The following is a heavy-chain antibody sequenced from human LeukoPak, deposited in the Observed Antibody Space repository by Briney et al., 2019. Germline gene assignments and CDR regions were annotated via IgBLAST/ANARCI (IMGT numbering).Heavy chain of an antibody. CDR3: ARDSGYSYGPYFDY. J-gene: IGHJ4*02. D-gene: IGHD5-18*01. CDR1: GFTFSSYW. V-gene: IGHV3-74*01. Sequence: PGGSLRLSCAASGFTFSSYWMHWVRQAPGKGLVWVSRINSDGRSTSYADSVKGRFTISRDNAKNTLYLQMNSLRAEDTAVYYCARDSGYSYGPYFDYWGQGTLVTVSS. CDR2: INSDGRST.